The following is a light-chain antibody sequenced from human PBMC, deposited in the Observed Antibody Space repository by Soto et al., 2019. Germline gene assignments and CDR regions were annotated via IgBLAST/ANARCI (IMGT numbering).Light chain of an antibody. Sequence: DIQMTQFPSALSASVGDRVTITCRASQNVNNWLAWYQHKPGKAPQLLIYDASVLETGVPSRFSGSGSGTEFTLAISGLQSDDFATYYCQQSYRTPVTFGPGTQV. CDR2: DAS. CDR1: QNVNNW. V-gene: IGKV1-5*01. J-gene: IGKJ3*01. CDR3: QQSYRTPVT.